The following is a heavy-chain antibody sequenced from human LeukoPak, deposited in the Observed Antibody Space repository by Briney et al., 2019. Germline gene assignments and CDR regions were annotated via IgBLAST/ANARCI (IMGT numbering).Heavy chain of an antibody. CDR1: GFTVSSNY. D-gene: IGHD1-26*01. CDR2: IYSGGST. CDR3: ARVEAHIVGATGVDY. V-gene: IGHV3-53*01. Sequence: GGSLRLSCAASGFTVSSNYMSWVRQAPGKGLEWVSVIYSGGSTYYADSVKGRFTISRDNSKNTLYLQMNSLRAEDTAVYYCARVEAHIVGATGVDYWGQGTLVTVSS. J-gene: IGHJ4*02.